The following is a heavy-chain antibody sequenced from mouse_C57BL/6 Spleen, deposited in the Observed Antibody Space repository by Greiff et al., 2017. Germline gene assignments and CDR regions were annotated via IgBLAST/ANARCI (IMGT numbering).Heavy chain of an antibody. CDR2: IDPETGGT. CDR3: TSRGLDDCGSSPAWFAY. J-gene: IGHJ3*01. Sequence: SGAELVRPGASVTLSCKASGYTFTDYEMHWVKQTPVHGLEWIGAIDPETGGTAYNQKFKGKAILTADKSSSTAYMELRSLTSEDSAVYYCTSRGLDDCGSSPAWFAYWGQGTLVTVSA. V-gene: IGHV1-15*01. CDR1: GYTFTDYE. D-gene: IGHD1-1*01.